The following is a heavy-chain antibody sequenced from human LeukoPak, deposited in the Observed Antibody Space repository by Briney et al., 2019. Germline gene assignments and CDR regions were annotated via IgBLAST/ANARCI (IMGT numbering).Heavy chain of an antibody. D-gene: IGHD3-22*01. CDR3: ARDFVGYYDSSGYYDY. Sequence: GGSLRLSCAASGFTFSSYGMHWVCQAPGKGLEWVAVIWYDGSNKYYADSAKGRFTISRDNSKNTLYLQMNSLRAEDTAVYYCARDFVGYYDSSGYYDYWGQGTLVTVSS. CDR1: GFTFSSYG. V-gene: IGHV3-33*01. CDR2: IWYDGSNK. J-gene: IGHJ4*02.